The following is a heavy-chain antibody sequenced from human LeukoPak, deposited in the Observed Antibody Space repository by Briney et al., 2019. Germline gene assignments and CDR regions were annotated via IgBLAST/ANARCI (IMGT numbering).Heavy chain of an antibody. CDR1: GFSFLHYG. D-gene: IGHD2-15*01. CDR3: AKDGYCSGGSCYANFFDR. J-gene: IGHJ4*02. CDR2: IPSDGSKE. V-gene: IGHV3-30*18. Sequence: GRSLRLSCAASGFSFLHYGMHWVRQAPGKGLEWVAFIPSDGSKEYYADSVKGRFTISRDNSKNTLYLHVNSPRAEDTAVFFCAKDGYCSGGSCYANFFDRWGQGTLVTVSS.